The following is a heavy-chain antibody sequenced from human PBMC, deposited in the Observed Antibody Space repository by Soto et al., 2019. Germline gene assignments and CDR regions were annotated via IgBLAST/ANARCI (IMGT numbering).Heavy chain of an antibody. D-gene: IGHD3-10*01. CDR3: AKVSRKGSAIDFDY. Sequence: QVQLVQSGAELKKPGASVKVSCKASGYTFSNYDMNWVRQATGQGPEWIGWVNPNNGDTGYAQKFQGRVTLTTDISTPTAYMELTSLRSVDTAIYYCAKVSRKGSAIDFDYWGQGTLITVSS. J-gene: IGHJ4*02. CDR1: GYTFSNYD. CDR2: VNPNNGDT. V-gene: IGHV1-8*01.